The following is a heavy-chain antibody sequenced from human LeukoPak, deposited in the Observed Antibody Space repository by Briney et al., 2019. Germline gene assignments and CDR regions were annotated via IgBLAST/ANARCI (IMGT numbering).Heavy chain of an antibody. V-gene: IGHV3-20*01. CDR1: GFTFDDYG. CDR3: ARGGRGLLYRFDY. D-gene: IGHD3-3*01. J-gene: IGHJ4*02. Sequence: RLGGSLRLSCAASGFTFDDYGMSWVRQAPGKGLEWVSGIYWIGGSTGYADSVKGRFTISRDNAKNSLYLQMNSLRAEDTALYHCARGGRGLLYRFDYWGQGTLVTVSS. CDR2: IYWIGGST.